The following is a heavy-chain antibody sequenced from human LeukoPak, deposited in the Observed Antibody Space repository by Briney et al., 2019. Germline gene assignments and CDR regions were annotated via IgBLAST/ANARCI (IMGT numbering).Heavy chain of an antibody. J-gene: IGHJ4*02. CDR1: GGSISSGDYY. D-gene: IGHD3-3*01. V-gene: IGHV4-30-4*01. Sequence: SQTLSLTCTVSGGSISSGDYYWSWIRQPPGKGLEWIGYIYYSGSTNYNPSLKSRVTISVDTSKNQFSLKLSSVTAADTAVYYCARDDFWSGYLDYWGQGILVTISS. CDR3: ARDDFWSGYLDY. CDR2: IYYSGST.